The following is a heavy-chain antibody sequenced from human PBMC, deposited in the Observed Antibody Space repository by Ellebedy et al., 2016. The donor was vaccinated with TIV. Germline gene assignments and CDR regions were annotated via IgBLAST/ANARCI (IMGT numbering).Heavy chain of an antibody. D-gene: IGHD3-10*01. CDR2: INPNSGGT. CDR3: ARDNLGWFGELFFDY. CDR1: GYTFTGYY. J-gene: IGHJ4*02. V-gene: IGHV1-2*02. Sequence: ASVKVSCXASGYTFTGYYMHWVRQAPGQGLEWMGWINPNSGGTNYAQKFQGRVTMTRDTSISTAYMELSRLRSDDTAVYYCARDNLGWFGELFFDYWGQGTLVTVSS.